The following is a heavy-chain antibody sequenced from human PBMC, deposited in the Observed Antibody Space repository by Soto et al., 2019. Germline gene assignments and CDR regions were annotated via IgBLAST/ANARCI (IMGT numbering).Heavy chain of an antibody. V-gene: IGHV1-69*06. CDR1: GGTFSSYA. CDR2: IIPIFGTA. CDR3: AGALEMAQTGYYYYGMDV. Sequence: QVQLVQSGAEVKKPGSSVKVSCKASGGTFSSYAISWVRQAPGQGLEWMGGIIPIFGTANYAQKFQGRVTSTADKSTSTDYMELRSLRSEDTAVYYCAGALEMAQTGYYYYGMDVWGQGTTVTVSS. J-gene: IGHJ6*02.